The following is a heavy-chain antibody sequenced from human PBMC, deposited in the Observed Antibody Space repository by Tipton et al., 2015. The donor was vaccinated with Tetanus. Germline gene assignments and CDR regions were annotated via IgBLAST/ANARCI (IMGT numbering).Heavy chain of an antibody. CDR2: IYPGDSDA. D-gene: IGHD3-10*01. J-gene: IGHJ5*02. V-gene: IGHV5-51*07. Sequence: QLVQSGAEVRKPGQSLKISCKVSGHNSRSYWISWVHQMPGKGLEWMGIIYPGDSDATYSPSFQGQVTISADKSISTAYLQWSSLKASDTAIYFCARLPKHYSASGSTWGQGTLVTVSS. CDR3: ARLPKHYSASGST. CDR1: GHNSRSYW.